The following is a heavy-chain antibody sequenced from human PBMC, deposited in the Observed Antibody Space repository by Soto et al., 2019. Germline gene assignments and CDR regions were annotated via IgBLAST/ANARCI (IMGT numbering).Heavy chain of an antibody. CDR3: ASGHDAYKVRY. CDR1: GGSISSGGTGSY. CDR2: IYYTGNT. V-gene: IGHV4-31*03. J-gene: IGHJ4*02. Sequence: QVQLQESGPGLVKPSQTLSLTCTVSGGSISSGGTGSYWTWIRQLPGKGLEWIGYIYYTGNTYYNPSLKRRPTISIDTSENQFSLKLTSVTAAETAVYFCASGHDAYKVRYWGQGTLVTVSS. D-gene: IGHD1-1*01.